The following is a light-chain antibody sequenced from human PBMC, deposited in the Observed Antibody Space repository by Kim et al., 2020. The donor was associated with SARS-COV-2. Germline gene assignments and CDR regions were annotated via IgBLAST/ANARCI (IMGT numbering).Light chain of an antibody. Sequence: QAVVTQEPSLTVSPGGTVTLTCASSIGAVTSASYPTWFQQRPAQAPRSLIYGTSNKHSWTPARFSGSLLGGKAALTLSGVQPEDEAEYYCLLYYGGAYVFGTGTKVTVL. V-gene: IGLV7-43*01. CDR2: GTS. CDR1: IGAVTSASY. J-gene: IGLJ1*01. CDR3: LLYYGGAYV.